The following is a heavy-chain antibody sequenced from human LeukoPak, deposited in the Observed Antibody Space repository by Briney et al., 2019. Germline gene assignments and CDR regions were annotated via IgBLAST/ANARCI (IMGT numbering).Heavy chain of an antibody. CDR2: ISTSGST. V-gene: IGHV4-4*07. CDR1: GGSISNYY. J-gene: IGHJ4*02. CDR3: ASFRWLLDFDY. Sequence: SETLSLTCTVSGGSISNYYWNWIRQPAGKGLQWIGHISTSGSTNYSPSLKSRVTMSIDTSKNQFSLNLSSVTAADTAVYYCASFRWLLDFDYWGQGTLVTVSS. D-gene: IGHD3-22*01.